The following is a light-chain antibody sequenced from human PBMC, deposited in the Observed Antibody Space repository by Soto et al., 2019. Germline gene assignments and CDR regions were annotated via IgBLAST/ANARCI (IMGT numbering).Light chain of an antibody. J-gene: IGKJ4*01. V-gene: IGKV3-15*01. CDR2: GAS. CDR1: QSVSRD. Sequence: DIVMTQSPATLSVSPGERATLSCRASQSVSRDLGWYQQKPGQAPRLLIYGASTRATGVPARFSGSGSGTEFTLTISSLQSEDFAISYCQQSNNWPLTFGGGTKVEIK. CDR3: QQSNNWPLT.